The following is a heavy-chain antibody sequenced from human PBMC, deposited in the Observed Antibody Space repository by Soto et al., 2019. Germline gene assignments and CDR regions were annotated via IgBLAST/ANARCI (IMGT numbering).Heavy chain of an antibody. CDR2: IYPGGTT. CDR1: GFTVTNKY. J-gene: IGHJ3*02. CDR3: TREASARPDAFDI. V-gene: IGHV3-53*01. Sequence: EVQLVESGGGLIQPGGSLRLSCAASGFTVTNKYMNWVRQAPGKGLEWVSLIYPGGTTYYADSVKGRFTISRDISRNTLYLQMNSRRADDTAVYYCTREASARPDAFDIWGQGTMVTVSS.